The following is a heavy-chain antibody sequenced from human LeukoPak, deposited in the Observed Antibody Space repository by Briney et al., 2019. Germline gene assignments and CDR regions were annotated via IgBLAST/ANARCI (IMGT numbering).Heavy chain of an antibody. Sequence: SQTLSLTCTVSGGSISSGSYYWSWIRQPAGKGLEWIGRIYTSGSTNYNPSLKSRVTISVDTSKNQFSLKLSSVTAADTAVYYCARSDPWGATGPYYFDYWGQGTLVTVSS. CDR3: ARSDPWGATGPYYFDY. D-gene: IGHD1-26*01. J-gene: IGHJ4*02. CDR1: GGSISSGSYY. CDR2: IYTSGST. V-gene: IGHV4-61*02.